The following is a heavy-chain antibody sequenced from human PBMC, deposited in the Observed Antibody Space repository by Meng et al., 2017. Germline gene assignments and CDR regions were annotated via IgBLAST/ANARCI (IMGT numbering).Heavy chain of an antibody. Sequence: SLKISCAASGFTFDDYAMHWVRQAPGKGLEWVSGINWNSGNIGYADSVKGRFTISRDNAKNSLYLQMNSLRAEDTALYYCAKGIDYYGPYYFDYWAREPWSPSPQ. CDR3: AKGIDYYGPYYFDY. CDR2: INWNSGNI. V-gene: IGHV3-9*01. CDR1: GFTFDDYA. D-gene: IGHD3-10*01. J-gene: IGHJ4*02.